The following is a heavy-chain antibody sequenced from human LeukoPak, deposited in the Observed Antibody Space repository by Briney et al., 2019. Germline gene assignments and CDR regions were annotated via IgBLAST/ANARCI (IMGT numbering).Heavy chain of an antibody. J-gene: IGHJ3*02. Sequence: PSETLSLTCTVSGGSISSGSYYWSWIRQPAGKGLEWIGRIYTSGSTNYNPSLKSRVTISVDTSKNQFSLKLSSVTAADTAVYYCARAELRYFDWLLYKGDAFDIWGQGTMVTVSS. CDR3: ARAELRYFDWLLYKGDAFDI. V-gene: IGHV4-61*02. CDR2: IYTSGST. D-gene: IGHD3-9*01. CDR1: GGSISSGSYY.